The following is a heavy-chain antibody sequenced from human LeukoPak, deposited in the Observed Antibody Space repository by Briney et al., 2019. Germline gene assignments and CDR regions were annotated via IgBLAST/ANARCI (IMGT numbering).Heavy chain of an antibody. CDR2: ISYDGSNK. V-gene: IGHV3-30*04. CDR1: GFTFSSYA. Sequence: WVLRLSCAASGFTFSSYAMHWVRQAPGKGLEWVAVISYDGSNKYYADSVKGRFTISRDNSKNTLYLQMNSLRAEDTAVYYCASNGQWLAYYFDYWGQGTLVTVSS. CDR3: ASNGQWLAYYFDY. J-gene: IGHJ4*02. D-gene: IGHD6-19*01.